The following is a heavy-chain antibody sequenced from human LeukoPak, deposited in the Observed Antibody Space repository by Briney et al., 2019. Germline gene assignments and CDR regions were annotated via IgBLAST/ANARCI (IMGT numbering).Heavy chain of an antibody. Sequence: KSGGSLRLSCTASGFTFNNAWMHWVRQAPGKGLEWVGHIKSKTDDGTTDYAAPVKGRFTISRDDSKNTLYLQMNSLKTEDTAVYYCTTQGATYYDILTGYYFQTPNDYWGQGTLVTVSS. CDR3: TTQGATYYDILTGYYFQTPNDY. D-gene: IGHD3-9*01. J-gene: IGHJ4*02. CDR2: IKSKTDDGTT. V-gene: IGHV3-15*01. CDR1: GFTFNNAW.